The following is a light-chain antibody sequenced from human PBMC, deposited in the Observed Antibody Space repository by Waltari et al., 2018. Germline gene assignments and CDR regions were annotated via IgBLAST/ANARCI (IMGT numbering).Light chain of an antibody. V-gene: IGKV4-1*01. J-gene: IGKJ5*01. CDR3: QQYYSTPIT. CDR1: QSVLYSSNNKNY. Sequence: DIVMTQSPDSLAVSLGERATINCKSSQSVLYSSNNKNYLAWYQQKPGQPPNLLSYWASTREYVVPDRLSGSGSGTDFTLTISSLQAEDVAVYYCQQYYSTPITFGQGTRLEIK. CDR2: WAS.